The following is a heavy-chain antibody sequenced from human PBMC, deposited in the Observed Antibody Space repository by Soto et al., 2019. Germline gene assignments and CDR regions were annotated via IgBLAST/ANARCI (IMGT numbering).Heavy chain of an antibody. V-gene: IGHV1-24*01. CDR3: AGSARDFWSGYYSSVWFDP. CDR2: FDPEDGET. D-gene: IGHD3-3*01. J-gene: IGHJ5*02. Sequence: ASVKVSCKVSGYTLTELSMHWVRQAPGKGLEWMGGFDPEDGETIYAQKFQGRVTMTEDTSTDTAYMELSSLRSEDTAVYYCAGSARDFWSGYYSSVWFDPWGLGTLVTVSS. CDR1: GYTLTELS.